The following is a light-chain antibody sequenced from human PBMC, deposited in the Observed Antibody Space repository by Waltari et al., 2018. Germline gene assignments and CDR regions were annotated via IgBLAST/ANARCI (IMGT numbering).Light chain of an antibody. V-gene: IGKV1-5*03. J-gene: IGKJ4*01. Sequence: DIQMTQSPSTLSASVGDTIIITCRARQSISNWLAWYQQKPGKAPKLLIYKAFTLETGVPSRFSGSGSGTVFTLTISSLQPDDFATYYCQQYNSYSLLTFGGGTKVEIE. CDR1: QSISNW. CDR3: QQYNSYSLLT. CDR2: KAF.